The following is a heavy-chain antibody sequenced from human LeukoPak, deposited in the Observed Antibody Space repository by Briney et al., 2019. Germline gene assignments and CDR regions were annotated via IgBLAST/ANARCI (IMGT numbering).Heavy chain of an antibody. J-gene: IGHJ4*02. D-gene: IGHD3-22*01. V-gene: IGHV3-9*01. Sequence: GGSLRLSCAASGFTFDDYAMHWVRQAPGKGLEWVSGISWNSGSIGYADSVKGRFTISRDNAKNSLYLQMNSLRAEDTALYYCAKDKTKYDSSGYGLDYWGQGTLVTVSS. CDR3: AKDKTKYDSSGYGLDY. CDR1: GFTFDDYA. CDR2: ISWNSGSI.